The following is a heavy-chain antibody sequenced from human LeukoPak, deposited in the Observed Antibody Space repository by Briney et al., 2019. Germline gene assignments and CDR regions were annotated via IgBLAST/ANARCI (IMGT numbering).Heavy chain of an antibody. CDR3: ARVPGDCGGDCYSYYYYYMDV. V-gene: IGHV3-7*01. CDR1: GFTFSSYW. D-gene: IGHD2-21*01. CDR2: INQDGSEK. Sequence: PGGSLRLSCAASGFTFSSYWMSWVRQAPGKGLEWVANINQDGSEKYYVDSVKGRFTISRDNAKNSLYLQMNSLRAEDTAVSYCARVPGDCGGDCYSYYYYYMDVWGKGTTVTVSS. J-gene: IGHJ6*03.